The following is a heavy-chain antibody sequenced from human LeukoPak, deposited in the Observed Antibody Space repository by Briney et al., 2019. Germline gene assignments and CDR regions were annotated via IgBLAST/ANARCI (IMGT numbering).Heavy chain of an antibody. CDR1: DGSISGYW. CDR2: INHTGST. D-gene: IGHD1-26*01. J-gene: IGHJ3*02. V-gene: IGHV4-59*01. CDR3: ARGDTRGNDI. Sequence: SETLSLTCTVSDGSISGYWCSWIRQPPGKELEWIGYINHTGSTNYNPSLNSRVSMSVDTSKNQFSLKLSSVTAADTAVYYCARGDTRGNDIWGQGTMVTVSS.